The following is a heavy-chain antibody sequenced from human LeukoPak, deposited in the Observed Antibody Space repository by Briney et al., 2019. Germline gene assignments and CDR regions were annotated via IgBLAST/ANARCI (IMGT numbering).Heavy chain of an antibody. CDR2: IYHSGIT. J-gene: IGHJ3*02. CDR3: ARGPYSYDSSGAFDI. CDR1: GGSISSSSYY. Sequence: SETLSLTCTVSGGSISSSSYYWGWIRQPPGKGLEWIGNIYHSGITYYNHFNSSLKGRVTISIDTSKNQFSLRLTSVTAADTAVYFCARGPYSYDSSGAFDIWGQGTMVTVSS. D-gene: IGHD3-22*01. V-gene: IGHV4-39*07.